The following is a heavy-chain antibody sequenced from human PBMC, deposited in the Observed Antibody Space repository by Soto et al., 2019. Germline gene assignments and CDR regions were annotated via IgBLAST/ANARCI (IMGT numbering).Heavy chain of an antibody. CDR2: ISGTGGST. D-gene: IGHD6-6*01. CDR3: AKNWDTTSSSSSH. CDR1: GFTFSTYA. J-gene: IGHJ4*02. Sequence: DVQLLESGGGLVQPGGSLRLSCAASGFTFSTYAMSWVRQAPGKGLEWVSAISGTGGSTYYADSGKGRFTISRDNSKYLLSLQMTSLRAEDTAVYYCAKNWDTTSSSSSHWGQGTLVTVSS. V-gene: IGHV3-23*01.